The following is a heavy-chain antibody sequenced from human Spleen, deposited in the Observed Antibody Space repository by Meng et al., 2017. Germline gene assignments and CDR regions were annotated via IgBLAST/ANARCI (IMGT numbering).Heavy chain of an antibody. Sequence: SETLSLTCTVSGGSISSYYWGWIRQPPGKGLEWIGSIYYSGSTYYNPSLKSRVTISVDTSKNQFSLKLSSVTAADTAVYYCARGNGSDSSGYYYGRSYYYCGMDVWGQGTTVTVSS. CDR1: GGSISSYY. V-gene: IGHV4-39*07. CDR2: IYYSGST. CDR3: ARGNGSDSSGYYYGRSYYYCGMDV. J-gene: IGHJ6*02. D-gene: IGHD3-22*01.